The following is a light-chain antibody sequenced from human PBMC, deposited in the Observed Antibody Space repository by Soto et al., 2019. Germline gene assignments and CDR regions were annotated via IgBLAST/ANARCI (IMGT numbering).Light chain of an antibody. CDR1: QSVSSRF. Sequence: EVVLTQSPVTLSFSPGERATLSRSASQSVSSRFLAWYQQKPGQAPRLLIYGASSRTTGIPDRFSGSGSGTDFTLTISRLEPEDFALYYCQQYGDSRTFGQGTKVDIK. CDR2: GAS. CDR3: QQYGDSRT. V-gene: IGKV3-20*01. J-gene: IGKJ1*01.